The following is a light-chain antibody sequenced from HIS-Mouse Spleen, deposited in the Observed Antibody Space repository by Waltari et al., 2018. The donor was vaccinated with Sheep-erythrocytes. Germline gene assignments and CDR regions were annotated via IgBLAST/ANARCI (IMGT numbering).Light chain of an antibody. CDR3: QQYGSSPPWT. CDR1: QTVSSSY. Sequence: EIVLTQSPVTLSLSPVERATLPCRASQTVSSSYLAWYQQKPGQAPRLLIYGASSRATGIPDRFSGSGSGTDFTLTISRLEPEDFAVYYCQQYGSSPPWTFGQGTKVEIK. CDR2: GAS. V-gene: IGKV3-20*01. J-gene: IGKJ1*01.